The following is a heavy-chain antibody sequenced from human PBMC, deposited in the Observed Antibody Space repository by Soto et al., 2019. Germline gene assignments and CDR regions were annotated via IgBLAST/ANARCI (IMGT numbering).Heavy chain of an antibody. CDR2: ISPGGDYT. D-gene: IGHD2-15*01. J-gene: IGHJ5*02. Sequence: GGSLRLSCVASGFSFSTYGMNWVRQAPGRGLEWVSTISPGGDYTHYTDSVKGRFTVSRDQSKSTLFLQMSSLAGGDTAVYYCAKSGGHCGGGGGCAPNWFDPWGQRTLVTVSS. CDR3: AKSGGHCGGGGGCAPNWFDP. CDR1: GFSFSTYG. V-gene: IGHV3-23*01.